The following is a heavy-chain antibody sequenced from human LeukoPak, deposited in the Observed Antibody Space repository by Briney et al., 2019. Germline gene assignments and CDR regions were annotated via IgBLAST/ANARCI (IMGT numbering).Heavy chain of an antibody. J-gene: IGHJ4*02. V-gene: IGHV4-59*01. CDR1: GGSISSYY. CDR2: IYYSGST. CDR3: ARTYGSGSLQLDY. D-gene: IGHD3-10*01. Sequence: SETLSLTCTVSGGSISSYYLSWIRQPPGKGLEWIGYIYYSGSTNYNPSLKSRVTISVDTSKNQFSLKLSSVTAADTAVYYCARTYGSGSLQLDYWGQGTLVTVSS.